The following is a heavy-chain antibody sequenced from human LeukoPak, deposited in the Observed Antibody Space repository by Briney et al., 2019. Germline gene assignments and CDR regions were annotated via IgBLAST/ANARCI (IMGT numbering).Heavy chain of an antibody. Sequence: ASLKISCKASGYTFTSYAIHWVRQAPGQRLEWMGLINAANGNTRYSQTFQDRVTITRDTSASTAYMELSSLRSEDTAVYYCARAYDSGCNYWGQGTLVTVSS. D-gene: IGHD6-19*01. V-gene: IGHV1-3*01. J-gene: IGHJ4*02. CDR2: INAANGNT. CDR1: GYTFTSYA. CDR3: ARAYDSGCNY.